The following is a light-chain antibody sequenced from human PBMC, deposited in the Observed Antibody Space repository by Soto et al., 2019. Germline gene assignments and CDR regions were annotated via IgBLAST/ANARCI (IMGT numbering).Light chain of an antibody. V-gene: IGKV3-20*01. CDR3: HRYGYGSDS. CDR2: AAS. J-gene: IGKJ5*01. Sequence: EIVLTQSPGTLSLSPGERATLSCRASETVTSRYLAWYQQKTGQAPRLLIYAASSRATGIPDRFSGSGSGTDFTLTSSRREPEDAAVYYCHRYGYGSDSFGQGTRLEI. CDR1: ETVTSRY.